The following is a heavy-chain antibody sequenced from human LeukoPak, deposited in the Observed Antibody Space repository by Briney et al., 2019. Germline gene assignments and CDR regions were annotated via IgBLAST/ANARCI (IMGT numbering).Heavy chain of an antibody. J-gene: IGHJ3*02. CDR1: GFTFSSYA. V-gene: IGHV3-23*01. CDR3: AKGDQGYSYGFKDAFDI. Sequence: GGSLRLSCAASGFTFSSYAMSWVRQAPGKGLEWVSAISGSGGSTYYADSVKGRFTISRDNSKNTLYLQMNSLRAEDTAVYYCAKGDQGYSYGFKDAFDIWGQGTMVTVSS. D-gene: IGHD5-18*01. CDR2: ISGSGGST.